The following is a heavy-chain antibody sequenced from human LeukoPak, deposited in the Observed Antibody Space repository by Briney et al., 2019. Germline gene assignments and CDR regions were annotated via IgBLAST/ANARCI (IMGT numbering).Heavy chain of an antibody. J-gene: IGHJ4*02. D-gene: IGHD6-13*01. V-gene: IGHV3-48*03. CDR3: ARDHQGYSRAFDY. Sequence: GGSLGLSCAASGFTFSSYAMSWVRQAPGKGLEWVSYISSSGSTIYYADSVKGRFTISRDNAKNSLYLQMNSLRAEDTAVYYCARDHQGYSRAFDYWGQGTLVTVSS. CDR2: ISSSGSTI. CDR1: GFTFSSYA.